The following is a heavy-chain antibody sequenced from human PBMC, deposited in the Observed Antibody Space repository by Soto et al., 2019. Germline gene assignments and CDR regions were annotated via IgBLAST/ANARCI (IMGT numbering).Heavy chain of an antibody. CDR2: IRSNADGGTT. CDR1: GFTFRNAW. D-gene: IGHD2-2*01. J-gene: IGHJ5*02. Sequence: EVQLVESGGGLVRPGGSLRLSCAASGFTFRNAWMSWVRQAPGKGLEWVGRIRSNADGGTTNYAAPARDRFTMSRDDSINTLYLQMSGLRTEDTAVYYCTTDVAGHCSSTTCNTPQNWVDPWGQGTLVTVSS. CDR3: TTDVAGHCSSTTCNTPQNWVDP. V-gene: IGHV3-15*01.